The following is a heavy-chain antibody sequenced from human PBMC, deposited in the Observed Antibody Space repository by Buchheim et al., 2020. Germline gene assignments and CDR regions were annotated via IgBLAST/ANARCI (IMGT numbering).Heavy chain of an antibody. CDR1: GGSISSYY. CDR3: AGGDTYYDFWSGAPYYYCGMDV. CDR2: IYYSGST. V-gene: IGHV4-59*01. Sequence: QVQLQESGPGLVKPSETLSLTCTVSGGSISSYYWSWIRQPPGKGLEWIGYIYYSGSTNYNPSLKSRVTISVDTSKNQFSLKLSSVTAADTAVYYCAGGDTYYDFWSGAPYYYCGMDVWGQGTT. J-gene: IGHJ6*02. D-gene: IGHD3-3*01.